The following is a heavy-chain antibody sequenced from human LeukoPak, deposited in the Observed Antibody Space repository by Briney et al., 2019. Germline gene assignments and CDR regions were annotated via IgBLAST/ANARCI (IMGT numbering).Heavy chain of an antibody. CDR1: GFTFSDYY. CDR3: ARDTLYAVVIN. J-gene: IGHJ4*02. CDR2: ISSSGSTI. V-gene: IGHV3-11*04. Sequence: GGSLRLSCAASGFTFSDYYMSWIRQAPGKGLEWVSYISSSGSTIYYADSVKGRFTISRDNAKNSLYLQMNSLRAGDTAVYYCARDTLYAVVINWGQGTLVTVSS. D-gene: IGHD3-22*01.